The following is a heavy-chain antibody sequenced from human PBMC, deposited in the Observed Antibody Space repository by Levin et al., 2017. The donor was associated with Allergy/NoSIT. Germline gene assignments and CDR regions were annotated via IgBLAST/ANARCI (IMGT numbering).Heavy chain of an antibody. Sequence: GGSLRLSCAASGFSFINYFMNWVRQAPGRGLEWVATISGSGDKTYYADFVKGRFTISRDTTKTPLYLKLNTLRVAATAVYYCAKDGNDFWSETDGRDAWGQGILVTVSS. D-gene: IGHD3-3*01. CDR2: ISGSGDKT. CDR1: GFSFINYF. J-gene: IGHJ5*02. V-gene: IGHV3-23*01. CDR3: AKDGNDFWSETDGRDA.